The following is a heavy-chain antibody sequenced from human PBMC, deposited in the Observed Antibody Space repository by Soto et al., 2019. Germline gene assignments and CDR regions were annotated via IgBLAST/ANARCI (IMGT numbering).Heavy chain of an antibody. D-gene: IGHD3-22*01. V-gene: IGHV1-24*01. CDR1: GYTLTELS. J-gene: IGHJ6*02. Sequence: QVQLVQSGAEVKKPGASVKVSCKVSGYTLTELSMHWVRQAPGKGLEWMGGFDPEDGETIYAQKFQGRVTMTEDTSTDTAYMALSSLSSEDTAVYYCATRTCSYDSSGYPLPCLNDGMDVWGQWTTVTVSS. CDR2: FDPEDGET. CDR3: ATRTCSYDSSGYPLPCLNDGMDV.